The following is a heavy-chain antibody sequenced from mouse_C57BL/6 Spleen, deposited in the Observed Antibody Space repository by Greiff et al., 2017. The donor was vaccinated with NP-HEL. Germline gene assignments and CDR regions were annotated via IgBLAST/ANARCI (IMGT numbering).Heavy chain of an antibody. J-gene: IGHJ1*03. CDR2: IDPNSGGT. D-gene: IGHD1-1*01. CDR1: GYTFTSYW. Sequence: QVQLQQSGAELVKPGASVKLSCKASGYTFTSYWMHWVKQRPGRGLERIGRIDPNSGGTKYNEKFKSKATLTVDKPSSTAYMQLSSLTSEDSAVYYCAREVTTVVATDWYFDVWGTGTTVTVSS. V-gene: IGHV1-72*01. CDR3: AREVTTVVATDWYFDV.